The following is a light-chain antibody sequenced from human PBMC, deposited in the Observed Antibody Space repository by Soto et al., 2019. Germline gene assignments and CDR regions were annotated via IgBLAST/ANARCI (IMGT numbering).Light chain of an antibody. CDR1: QSVSSSY. J-gene: IGKJ1*01. Sequence: EGGWTQSPGTLSLSPGERATLAFRASQSVSSSYLAWYQQKPGQAPRLLIYGASSRATGIPDRFSGSGSGTDFTLTISRLEPEDFAVYYCQQYGSSPTWPFGQGTKVAIK. CDR2: GAS. CDR3: QQYGSSPTWP. V-gene: IGKV3-20*01.